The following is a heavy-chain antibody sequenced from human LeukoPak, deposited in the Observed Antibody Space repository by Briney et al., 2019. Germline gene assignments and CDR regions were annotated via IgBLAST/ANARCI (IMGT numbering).Heavy chain of an antibody. CDR3: AGGPNNYYFDY. CDR2: VYYSGST. D-gene: IGHD1/OR15-1a*01. CDR1: GGSISSDY. Sequence: SETLSLTCTVSGGSISSDYWSWIRQPPGKGLEWIGYVYYSGSTNCNPSLKSRVTISVDTSKNQFSLKLSFVTTADTAVYYCAGGPNNYYFDYWGQGTLVTVSS. V-gene: IGHV4-59*01. J-gene: IGHJ4*02.